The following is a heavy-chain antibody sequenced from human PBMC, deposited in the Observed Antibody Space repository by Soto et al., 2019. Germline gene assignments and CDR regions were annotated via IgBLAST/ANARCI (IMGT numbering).Heavy chain of an antibody. V-gene: IGHV4-59*08. CDR2: VYYSGTT. CDR1: SSSIYSYY. D-gene: IGHD1-26*01. J-gene: IGHJ4*02. CDR3: ARHLVGATNGGVVDY. Sequence: SDTLSLTCTIISSSIYSYYWSWIGQPPGKWLEWIGYVYYSGTTNYNPSLKSRVTISVDTSKNQFSLKLSSVTAADTAVFYCARHLVGATNGGVVDYWGQGTLVTVS.